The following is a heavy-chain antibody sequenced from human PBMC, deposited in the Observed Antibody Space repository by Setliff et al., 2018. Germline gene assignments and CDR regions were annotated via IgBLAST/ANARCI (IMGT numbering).Heavy chain of an antibody. Sequence: TSETLSLTCTVSGGSISSHYWSWIRQPAGKGLEWIGRIYTSGSTNYKPSLKSRVTISVDTSKNQFSLKLSSVTAADTAVYYCAREGYSSLIGWFDPWGQGTLVTV. CDR3: AREGYSSLIGWFDP. CDR1: GGSISSHY. CDR2: IYTSGST. V-gene: IGHV4-4*07. J-gene: IGHJ5*02. D-gene: IGHD6-13*01.